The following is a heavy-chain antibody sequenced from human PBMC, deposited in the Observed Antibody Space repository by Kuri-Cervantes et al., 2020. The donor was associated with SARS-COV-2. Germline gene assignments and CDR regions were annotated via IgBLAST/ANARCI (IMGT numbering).Heavy chain of an antibody. J-gene: IGHJ4*02. CDR3: ANVVAVAGFRPDY. Sequence: LSLTCAASGFTFSSYAMHWVRQAPGKGLEWVAVISYDGSNKYYADSVKGRFTISRDNSKNTLYLQTNSLRAEDTAVYYCANVVAVAGFRPDYWGQGTLVTVSS. V-gene: IGHV3-30*07. CDR1: GFTFSSYA. D-gene: IGHD6-19*01. CDR2: ISYDGSNK.